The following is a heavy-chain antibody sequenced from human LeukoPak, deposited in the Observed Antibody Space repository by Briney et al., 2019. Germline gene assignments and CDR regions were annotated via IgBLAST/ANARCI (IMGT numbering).Heavy chain of an antibody. CDR3: ARVARYGDYIGGSDY. CDR2: ISSSDITI. Sequence: GGSLRLSCAASGFTFSSYYMSWIRQAPGKGLECVSYISSSDITIYYADSVKGRFTISRDNAKNPLYLQMNSLRAEDTAVYYCARVARYGDYIGGSDYWGQGALVTVSS. D-gene: IGHD4-17*01. CDR1: GFTFSSYY. J-gene: IGHJ4*02. V-gene: IGHV3-11*04.